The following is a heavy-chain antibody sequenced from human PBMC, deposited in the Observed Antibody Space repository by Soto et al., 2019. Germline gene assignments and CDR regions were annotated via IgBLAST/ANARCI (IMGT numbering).Heavy chain of an antibody. CDR1: GFTFSSYG. D-gene: IGHD3-22*01. Sequence: SGGSLRLSCAASGFTFSSYGMHWVRQAPGKGLEWVAVISYDGSNKYYADSVKGRFTISRDNSKNTLYLQMNSLRAEDTAVYYCAKPRGYYYDSSGPEDAFDIWGQGTMVTVSS. J-gene: IGHJ3*02. V-gene: IGHV3-30*18. CDR2: ISYDGSNK. CDR3: AKPRGYYYDSSGPEDAFDI.